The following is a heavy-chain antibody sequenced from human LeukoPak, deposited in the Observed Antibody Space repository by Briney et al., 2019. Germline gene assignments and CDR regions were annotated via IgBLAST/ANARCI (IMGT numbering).Heavy chain of an antibody. V-gene: IGHV3-9*01. Sequence: GGSLRLSCAASGFTFDDYAMPWVRQAPGKGLEWVSGISWNSGSIGYADSVKGRFTISRDNAENSLFLQMDNLRAEDAAVYYCVRGGRPMDQLLDYWGQGTLVTVSS. D-gene: IGHD1-1*01. CDR2: ISWNSGSI. CDR3: VRGGRPMDQLLDY. CDR1: GFTFDDYA. J-gene: IGHJ4*02.